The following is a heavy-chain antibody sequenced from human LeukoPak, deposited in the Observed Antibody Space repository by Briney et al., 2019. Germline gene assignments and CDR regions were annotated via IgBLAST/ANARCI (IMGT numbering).Heavy chain of an antibody. J-gene: IGHJ5*02. D-gene: IGHD5-12*01. CDR3: ARDLGYSGFDWAP. CDR1: GGSFSDVY. CDR2: INQSGNT. Sequence: SETLSLTCGVYGGSFSDVYWNWIRQPPGKELEWIGEINQSGNTNYNPSLRSRVSISVDTSKKQFSLRLSSVTAADTAVYYCARDLGYSGFDWAPWGQGTLVTVSS. V-gene: IGHV4-34*01.